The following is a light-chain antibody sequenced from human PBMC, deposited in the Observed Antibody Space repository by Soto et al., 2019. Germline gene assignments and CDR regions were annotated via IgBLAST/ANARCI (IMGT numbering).Light chain of an antibody. CDR3: QQRSSWPFT. CDR2: ATS. V-gene: IGKV3-11*01. Sequence: EIALTQSPATLSLSPGERATLSCRASQNINSYLAWYQQKPGQAPRLLIYATSNRATGIPARFSGSGSGTDFTLSISSLEPEDFAVYYCQQRSSWPFTFGPGTKVDIK. CDR1: QNINSY. J-gene: IGKJ3*01.